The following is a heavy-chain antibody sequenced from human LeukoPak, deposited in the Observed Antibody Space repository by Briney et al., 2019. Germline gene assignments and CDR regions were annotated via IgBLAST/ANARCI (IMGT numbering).Heavy chain of an antibody. CDR2: IRYDGSNK. Sequence: GGSLRLSCAAPGSTFSSYGMHWVRQAPGKGLEWVAFIRYDGSNKYYADSVKGRFTISRDNSKNTLYLQMNSLRAEDTAVYYCAKDLVGYCSSTSCYTAFDIWGQGTMVTVSS. CDR1: GSTFSSYG. D-gene: IGHD2-2*02. V-gene: IGHV3-30*02. CDR3: AKDLVGYCSSTSCYTAFDI. J-gene: IGHJ3*02.